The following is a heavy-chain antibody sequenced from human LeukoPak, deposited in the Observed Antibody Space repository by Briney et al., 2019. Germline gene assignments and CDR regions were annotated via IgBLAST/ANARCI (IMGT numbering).Heavy chain of an antibody. V-gene: IGHV3-23*01. D-gene: IGHD4-17*01. CDR2: ISGGGETT. Sequence: GGSLRLSCAASGFTFNNYAMNWVRQAPGKGLGWVSSISGGGETTYYADSAKGRFTISRDNSQNTLYLQMNSLRAEDTAVYYCARDYADYVGYFFFDYWGQGTLVTVS. J-gene: IGHJ4*02. CDR1: GFTFNNYA. CDR3: ARDYADYVGYFFFDY.